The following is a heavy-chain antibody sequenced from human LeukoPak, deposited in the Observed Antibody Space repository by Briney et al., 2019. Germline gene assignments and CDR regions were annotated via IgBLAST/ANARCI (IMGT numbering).Heavy chain of an antibody. CDR1: GFTFSNYA. CDR2: ISGSGGST. V-gene: IGHV3-23*01. J-gene: IGHJ4*02. CDR3: AKGWDLLFPFDY. D-gene: IGHD1-26*01. Sequence: AGGSLRLSCAASGFTFSNYAMSWVRQAPGKGLEWVSAISGSGGSTYYTDSVKGRFTISRDNSRNMLYLQMNSLRAEDTAVFYCAKGWDLLFPFDYWGQGTLVTVSS.